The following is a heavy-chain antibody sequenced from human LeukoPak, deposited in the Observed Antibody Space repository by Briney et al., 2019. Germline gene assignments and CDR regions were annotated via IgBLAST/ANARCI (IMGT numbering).Heavy chain of an antibody. D-gene: IGHD6-13*01. V-gene: IGHV1-46*01. CDR2: INLSGGST. Sequence: ASVKVSCKASGYTFTSYYMHWVRQAPGQGLEWMGIINLSGGSTSYAQKFQARVTMIRDTSTSTVYMELSSLRSEDTAVYYCARDRGAVAAPPPNNWFDPWGQGTLVTVSS. CDR3: ARDRGAVAAPPPNNWFDP. J-gene: IGHJ5*02. CDR1: GYTFTSYY.